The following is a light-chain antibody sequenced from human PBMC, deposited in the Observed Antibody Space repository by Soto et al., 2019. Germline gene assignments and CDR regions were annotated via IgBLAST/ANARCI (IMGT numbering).Light chain of an antibody. Sequence: QSVLTQSPSVSAAPGQKVTISCSGSTSNIGNNYVSWYQQLPGTAPKLLIYDNNKRPSGIPDRFSGSKSGTSATLGITGVQTGDEADYYCGTWDSSLSAGVFGGGTKVTVL. J-gene: IGLJ2*01. CDR2: DNN. CDR1: TSNIGNNY. V-gene: IGLV1-51*01. CDR3: GTWDSSLSAGV.